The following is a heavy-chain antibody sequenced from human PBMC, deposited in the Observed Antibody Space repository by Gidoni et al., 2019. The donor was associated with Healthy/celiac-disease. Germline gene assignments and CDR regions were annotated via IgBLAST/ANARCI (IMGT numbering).Heavy chain of an antibody. CDR1: GGSISSGGYY. J-gene: IGHJ4*02. Sequence: QESGPGLVKPSQTLSLTCTVSGGSISSGGYYWSWIRQHPGKGLEWIGYIYYSGSTYYNPSLKSRVTISVDTSKNQFSLKLSSVTAADTAVYYCAREGSSGSANRLFDYWGQGTLVTVSS. D-gene: IGHD3-22*01. CDR3: AREGSSGSANRLFDY. CDR2: IYYSGST. V-gene: IGHV4-31*03.